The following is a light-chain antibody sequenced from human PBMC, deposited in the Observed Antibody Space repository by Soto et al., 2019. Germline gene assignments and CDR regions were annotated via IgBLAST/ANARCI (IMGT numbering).Light chain of an antibody. CDR2: EVT. CDR3: SSHGNKNV. Sequence: QSVLTQPPSASGSPGQSVTISCNGTSSDVGGYNYVSWYQQHPGKAPKLLIYEVTKRPSGVPDRFSGSKSGNTASLTVSGLQADDEADYYCSSHGNKNVFGFGTKVTVL. J-gene: IGLJ1*01. CDR1: SSDVGGYNY. V-gene: IGLV2-8*01.